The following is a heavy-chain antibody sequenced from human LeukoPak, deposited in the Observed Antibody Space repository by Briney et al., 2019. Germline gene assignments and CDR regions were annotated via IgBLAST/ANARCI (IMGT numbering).Heavy chain of an antibody. CDR2: ISGDGGST. CDR3: AKDMWPFGELDYDY. CDR1: GFTFDGYA. D-gene: IGHD3-10*01. J-gene: IGHJ4*02. Sequence: GGSLRLSCAASGFTFDGYAMHWVRQAPGKGLEWVSLISGDGGSTYYAGSVKGRFTISRDNSKNSLYLQMNSLRTEDTSLYYSAKDMWPFGELDYDYWGQGTLVTVSS. V-gene: IGHV3-43*02.